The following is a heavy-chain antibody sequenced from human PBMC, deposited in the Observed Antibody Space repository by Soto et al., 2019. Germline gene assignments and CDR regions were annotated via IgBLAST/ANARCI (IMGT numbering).Heavy chain of an antibody. CDR1: GGSISSYY. J-gene: IGHJ6*02. CDR2: IYYSGST. V-gene: IGHV4-59*01. CDR3: AREGAPQNYYYYYGMDV. Sequence: PSETLSLTCTVSGGSISSYYWSWIRQPPGKGLEWIGYIYYSGSTNYNPSLKSRVTISVDTSKNQFSLKLSSVTAADTAVYYCAREGAPQNYYYYYGMDVWGQGTTLTVSS.